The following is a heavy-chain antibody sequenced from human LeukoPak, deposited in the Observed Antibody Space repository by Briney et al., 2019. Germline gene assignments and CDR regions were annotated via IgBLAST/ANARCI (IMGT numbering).Heavy chain of an antibody. CDR2: INPNSGGA. CDR3: ARELNSRGYSTACAY. V-gene: IGHV1-2*02. CDR1: GYTFTGYY. Sequence: ASVKVSCKASGYTFTGYYMHWVRQAPGQGLEWMGWINPNSGGANSAQKFQGRVTMTRDTSISTAYMELSRLRSDDTAVYYCARELNSRGYSTACAYWGQGTLVTVSS. J-gene: IGHJ4*02. D-gene: IGHD3-22*01.